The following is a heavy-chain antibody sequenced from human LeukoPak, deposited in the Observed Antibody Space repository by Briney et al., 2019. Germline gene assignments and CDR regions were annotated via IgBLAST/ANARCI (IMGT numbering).Heavy chain of an antibody. V-gene: IGHV4-39*01. CDR3: ARRVLSSGYDYGHYHYYGMDV. D-gene: IGHD5-12*01. J-gene: IGHJ6*02. Sequence: KTSETLSLTCTVSGGSISSSSYYWGWIRQPPGKGLEWIGSIYYSGSTYYNPSLKSRVTISVDTSKNQFSLKLSSVTAADTAVYYCARRVLSSGYDYGHYHYYGMDVWGQGTTVTVSS. CDR1: GGSISSSSYY. CDR2: IYYSGST.